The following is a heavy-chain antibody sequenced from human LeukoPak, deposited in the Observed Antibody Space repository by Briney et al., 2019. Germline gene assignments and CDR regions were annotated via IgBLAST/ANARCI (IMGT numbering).Heavy chain of an antibody. CDR2: ISSSSYI. J-gene: IGHJ6*03. Sequence: PGGSLRLSCAASGFTFSSYSMNWVRQAPGKGLEWVSSISSSSYIYYADSVKGRFTISRDNAKNSLYLQMNSLRAEDTAVYYCARDYYGSGSYNYYYYYMDVWGKGTTVTVSS. V-gene: IGHV3-21*01. CDR3: ARDYYGSGSYNYYYYYMDV. CDR1: GFTFSSYS. D-gene: IGHD3-10*01.